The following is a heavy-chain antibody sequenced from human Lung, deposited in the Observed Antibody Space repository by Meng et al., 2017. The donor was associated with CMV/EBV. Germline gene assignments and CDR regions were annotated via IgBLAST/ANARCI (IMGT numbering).Heavy chain of an antibody. V-gene: IGHV4-39*06. J-gene: IGHJ4*02. CDR1: GGSSSSSSYY. D-gene: IGHD5-24*01. Sequence: RRQRQESAPGKVHPPETLSPTCSFSGGSSSSSSYYWGWIRQSPGKGLEWIGSIYFSGNTYYNPSLKSRVTMSVGTAQNKFSLTLRSVTAADTAVYYCVTETGYNYDNWGQGALVTVSS. CDR2: IYFSGNT. CDR3: VTETGYNYDN.